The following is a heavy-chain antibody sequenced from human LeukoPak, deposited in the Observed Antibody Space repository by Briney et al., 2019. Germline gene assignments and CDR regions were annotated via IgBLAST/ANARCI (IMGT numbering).Heavy chain of an antibody. V-gene: IGHV3-30-3*01. CDR1: GFTFSSYA. Sequence: GGSLRLSCAASGFTFSSYAMHWVRQAPGKGLEWVAVISYDGSNKYYADSVKGRFTISSDNSKNTLYLQMNSLRAEDTAVYYCARDIAPLWTRAFDIWGQGTMVTVSS. J-gene: IGHJ3*02. CDR3: ARDIAPLWTRAFDI. CDR2: ISYDGSNK. D-gene: IGHD2-21*01.